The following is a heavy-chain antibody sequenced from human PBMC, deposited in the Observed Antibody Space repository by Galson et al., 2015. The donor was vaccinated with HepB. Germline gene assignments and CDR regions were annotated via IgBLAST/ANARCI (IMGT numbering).Heavy chain of an antibody. V-gene: IGHV1-18*04. J-gene: IGHJ6*02. D-gene: IGHD3-10*01. CDR3: ARAMVRPGYNYGMDV. Sequence: SVKVSCKASGYTFTSYGISWVRQAPGQGLEWMGWISAYNGNTNYAQKLQGRVTMTTDTSTSTAYMELRSLRSDDTAVYYCARAMVRPGYNYGMDVWGQGTTVTVSS. CDR2: ISAYNGNT. CDR1: GYTFTSYG.